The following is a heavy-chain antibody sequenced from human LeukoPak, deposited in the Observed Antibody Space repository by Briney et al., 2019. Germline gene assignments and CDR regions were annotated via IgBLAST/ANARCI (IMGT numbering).Heavy chain of an antibody. CDR2: IYYSGST. D-gene: IGHD3-22*01. Sequence: PSETLSLTCTVSGGSISSSSYYWGWIRQPPGKGLEWIGSIYYSGSTYYNPSLKSRVTISVDTSKNQFSLKLGSVTAADTAVYYCAREPRKNYYDSSGYPDYWGQGTLVTVSS. J-gene: IGHJ4*02. V-gene: IGHV4-39*07. CDR1: GGSISSSSYY. CDR3: AREPRKNYYDSSGYPDY.